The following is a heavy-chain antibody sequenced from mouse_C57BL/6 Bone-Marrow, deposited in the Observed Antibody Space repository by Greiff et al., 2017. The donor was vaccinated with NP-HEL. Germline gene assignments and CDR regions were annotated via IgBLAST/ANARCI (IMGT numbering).Heavy chain of an antibody. CDR3: LVPYYDLYYFDY. CDR2: IYPGSGST. D-gene: IGHD2-4*01. J-gene: IGHJ2*01. CDR1: GYTFTSYW. Sequence: QVQLKQPGAELVKPGASVKMSCKASGYTFTSYWITWVKQRPGQGLEWIGDIYPGSGSTNYNEKFKSKATLTVDTSSSTAYMQLSSLTSEDSAVYYCLVPYYDLYYFDYWGQGTTLTVSS. V-gene: IGHV1-55*01.